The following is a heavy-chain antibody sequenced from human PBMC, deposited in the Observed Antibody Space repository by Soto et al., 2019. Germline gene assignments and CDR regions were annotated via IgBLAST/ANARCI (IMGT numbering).Heavy chain of an antibody. CDR1: GGSISSYY. D-gene: IGHD6-13*01. V-gene: IGHV4-59*01. J-gene: IGHJ6*02. Sequence: QVQLQESGPGLVKPSETLSLTCTVSGGSISSYYWSWIRQPPGKGLEWIGYIYYSGSTNYNPSLKSRVTISEDTSKNQFSLKLSSVTAADSAVYYCARVSGLTAAGTFYYGMDVWGQGTTVTVSS. CDR3: ARVSGLTAAGTFYYGMDV. CDR2: IYYSGST.